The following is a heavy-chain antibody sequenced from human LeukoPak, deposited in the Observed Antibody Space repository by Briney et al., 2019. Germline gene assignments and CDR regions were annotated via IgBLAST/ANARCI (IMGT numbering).Heavy chain of an antibody. V-gene: IGHV3-23*01. D-gene: IGHD1-26*01. CDR1: GFTFSSYA. J-gene: IGHJ4*02. CDR2: ISGSGGST. Sequence: GGSLRLSCAASGFTFSSYAMSWVRQAPGKGLEWVSAISGSGGSTYYADSVKGWFTISRDNSKNTLYLQMNSLRAEDTAVYYCAKDLHWGVGATTFDYWGQGTLVTVSS. CDR3: AKDLHWGVGATTFDY.